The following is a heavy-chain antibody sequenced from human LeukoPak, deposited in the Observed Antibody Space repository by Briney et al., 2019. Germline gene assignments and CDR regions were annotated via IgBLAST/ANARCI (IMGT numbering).Heavy chain of an antibody. D-gene: IGHD2-2*01. Sequence: GGSLRLSCAASGFTFSSYAITWVRQAPGKGLEWVSGISGSGGSTYYADSVKGRFTISRDNSKNTLYLQMNSLRAEDTAVYYCARATAAIGNHFDYWGQGTLVTVSS. CDR1: GFTFSSYA. CDR2: ISGSGGST. J-gene: IGHJ4*02. V-gene: IGHV3-23*01. CDR3: ARATAAIGNHFDY.